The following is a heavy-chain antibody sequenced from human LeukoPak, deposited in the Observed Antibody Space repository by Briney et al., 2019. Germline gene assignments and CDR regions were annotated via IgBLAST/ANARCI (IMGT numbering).Heavy chain of an antibody. D-gene: IGHD3-3*01. CDR2: ISYDGTNK. Sequence: PGGSLILSCAVSGFTFSSYGMHWVRQAPGKGLEWMAVISYDGTNKYYADSVKGRFTISRDNSKNTLYLQMNSLRAEDTAVYYCAKDLNYDFWSGLGNWGQGTLVTVSS. J-gene: IGHJ4*02. V-gene: IGHV3-30*18. CDR3: AKDLNYDFWSGLGN. CDR1: GFTFSSYG.